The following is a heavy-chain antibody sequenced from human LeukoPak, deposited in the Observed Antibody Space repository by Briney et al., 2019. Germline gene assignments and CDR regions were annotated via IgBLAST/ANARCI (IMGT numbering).Heavy chain of an antibody. CDR2: INPNSGGT. CDR3: ARGGRVFWSGYFYYFDY. Sequence: PVKVSCKASGYTFTGYYMHWVRQAPGQGLEWMGRINPNSGGTNYAQKFQGRVTMTRDTSISTAYMELSRLRSDETAVYYCARGGRVFWSGYFYYFDYWGQGTLVTVSS. CDR1: GYTFTGYY. V-gene: IGHV1-2*06. D-gene: IGHD3-3*01. J-gene: IGHJ4*02.